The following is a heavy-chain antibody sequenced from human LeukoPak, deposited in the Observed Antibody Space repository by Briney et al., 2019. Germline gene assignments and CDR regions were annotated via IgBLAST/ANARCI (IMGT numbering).Heavy chain of an antibody. J-gene: IGHJ6*03. CDR3: ARDRSSSLYYYYYYYMDV. V-gene: IGHV3-7*01. CDR2: IKQDGSEK. D-gene: IGHD6-6*01. CDR1: EFTFSTYW. Sequence: HPGGSLRLSCAASEFTFSTYWMTWVRQAPGKGLEWVADIKQDGSEKYYVDSVKGRFTISRDNAKNSLYLQMNSLRAEDTAVYYCARDRSSSLYYYYYYYMDVWGKGTTVTVSS.